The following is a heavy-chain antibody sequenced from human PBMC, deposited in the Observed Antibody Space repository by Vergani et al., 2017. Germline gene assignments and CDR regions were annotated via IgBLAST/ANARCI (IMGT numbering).Heavy chain of an antibody. CDR1: GFSFSSYS. V-gene: IGHV3-48*01. J-gene: IGHJ4*02. D-gene: IGHD3-16*02. Sequence: VQLVESGGGLFQPGRSLRLSCAASGFSFSSYSMNWVRQAPGKGLEWVSYIISISGSIYYADSVKGRFTISRDNAKNSLYLQMNSLRAEDTAVYYCASRYDYVWGSYRYFAYWGQGTLVTVSS. CDR3: ASRYDYVWGSYRYFAY. CDR2: IISISGSI.